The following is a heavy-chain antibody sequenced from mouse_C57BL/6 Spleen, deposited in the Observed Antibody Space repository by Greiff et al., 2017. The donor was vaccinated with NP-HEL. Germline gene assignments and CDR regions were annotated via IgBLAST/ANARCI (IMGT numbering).Heavy chain of an antibody. D-gene: IGHD2-4*01. Sequence: QVQLQQSGAELVRPGTSVKVSCKASGYAFTNYLIEWVKQRPGQGLEWIGVINPGSGGTNYNEKFKGKATLTADKSSSTAYRQRSILNSEDSAVYVRARRDYDVLYAMDYWGQGTSVTVS. J-gene: IGHJ4*01. CDR2: INPGSGGT. V-gene: IGHV1-54*01. CDR1: GYAFTNYL. CDR3: ARRDYDVLYAMDY.